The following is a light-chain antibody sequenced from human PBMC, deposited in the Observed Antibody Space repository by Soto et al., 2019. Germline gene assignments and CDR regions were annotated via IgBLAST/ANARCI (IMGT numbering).Light chain of an antibody. V-gene: IGKV1-33*01. CDR3: QQYDDLIT. CDR1: QDISNY. Sequence: DIQMTQSPSSLSASVGDRVTITCQASQDISNYLNWYQQKPGKTPKVLIYDASLLETWVPSRFSGSGSGTHFTLTISSLQPEDIATYYCQQYDDLITFGGGTKVQI. CDR2: DAS. J-gene: IGKJ4*01.